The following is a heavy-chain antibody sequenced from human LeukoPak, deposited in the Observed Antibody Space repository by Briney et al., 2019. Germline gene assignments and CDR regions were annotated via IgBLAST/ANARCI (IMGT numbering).Heavy chain of an antibody. Sequence: ASVKVSCKASGYTFTSYDINWVLQSTGQGLKWMGWMNPNSGNTGYAQKFQGRVTMTRNTSIRTAYMELSSLTSEDTAVYYCARQRGYNYGYGYYWGQGTLVTVSS. CDR2: MNPNSGNT. J-gene: IGHJ4*02. D-gene: IGHD5-18*01. CDR3: ARQRGYNYGYGYY. CDR1: GYTFTSYD. V-gene: IGHV1-8*01.